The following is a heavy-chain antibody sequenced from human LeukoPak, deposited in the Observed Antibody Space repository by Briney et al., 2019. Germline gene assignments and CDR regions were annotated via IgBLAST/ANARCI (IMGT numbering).Heavy chain of an antibody. J-gene: IGHJ4*02. D-gene: IGHD3-22*01. V-gene: IGHV1-69*08. CDR3: VRDYDTSGPQKNYFDF. CDR1: GGTFISYT. Sequence: SVTVSFKSSGGTFISYTISWVRQAPGQGLEWMGRIIPIYDTSNYARTFQGRVTISADKSTATAYMELTNLSSEDTAIYYCVRDYDTSGPQKNYFDFWGQGTQVTVSS. CDR2: IIPIYDTS.